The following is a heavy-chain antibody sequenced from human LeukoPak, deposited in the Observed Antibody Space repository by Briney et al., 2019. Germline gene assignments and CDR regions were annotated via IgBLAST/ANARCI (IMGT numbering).Heavy chain of an antibody. Sequence: GGSLRPSCAASGFTFSSYSMNWVRQAPGKGLEWVSSISSSSSYIYYADSVKGRFTISRDNAKNPLYLQMNSLRAEDTAVYYCAREIPITIFGVVISGGFDYWGQGTLVTVSS. CDR2: ISSSSSYI. V-gene: IGHV3-21*01. D-gene: IGHD3-3*01. CDR1: GFTFSSYS. J-gene: IGHJ4*02. CDR3: AREIPITIFGVVISGGFDY.